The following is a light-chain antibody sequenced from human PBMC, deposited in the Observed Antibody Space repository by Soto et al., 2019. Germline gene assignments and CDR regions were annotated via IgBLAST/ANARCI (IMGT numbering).Light chain of an antibody. CDR3: KQYDNLLPIT. CDR2: DAS. Sequence: IQMTQSPSSLSASVGDSVTITCQASQDLSQNLNCYQQKPGKAPTLLIYDASSLQPGVPSRFSGRRSAPHFTFTIGSLQPEDISIYYWKQYDNLLPITFCQGTRLEIK. CDR1: QDLSQN. J-gene: IGKJ5*01. V-gene: IGKV1-33*01.